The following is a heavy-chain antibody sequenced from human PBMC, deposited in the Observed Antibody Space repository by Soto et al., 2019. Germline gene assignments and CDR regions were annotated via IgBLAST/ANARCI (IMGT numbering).Heavy chain of an antibody. CDR2: INPLSGIS. CDR1: GGTFVSHV. D-gene: IGHD2-2*01. Sequence: QVQLVQSGAAVKKPESSVKVSCKTSGGTFVSHVISWLRQAPGQGPEWMGKINPLSGISNYAQKFQDRVTFTADTDSSTAYMELSSLRSDDTAVYYCATPACAATWCSPSHNLDHWGQGTLVTVSS. J-gene: IGHJ4*02. CDR3: ATPACAATWCSPSHNLDH. V-gene: IGHV1-69*09.